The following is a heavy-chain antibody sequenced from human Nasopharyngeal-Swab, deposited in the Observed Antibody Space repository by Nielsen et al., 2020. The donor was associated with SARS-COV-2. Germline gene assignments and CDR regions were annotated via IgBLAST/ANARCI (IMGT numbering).Heavy chain of an antibody. J-gene: IGHJ6*02. Sequence: GGSLRPSCAASGFTFDDYGMSWVRQAPGKGLEWVSGINWNGGSTGYADSVKGRFTISRDNAKNSLYLQMNSLRAEDTALYYCARDRTLSDTGYGDPRGGMDVWGQGTTVTVSS. D-gene: IGHD4-17*01. CDR3: ARDRTLSDTGYGDPRGGMDV. CDR1: GFTFDDYG. V-gene: IGHV3-20*04. CDR2: INWNGGST.